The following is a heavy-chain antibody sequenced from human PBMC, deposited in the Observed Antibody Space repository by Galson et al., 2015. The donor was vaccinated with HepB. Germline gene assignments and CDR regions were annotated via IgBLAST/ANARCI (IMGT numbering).Heavy chain of an antibody. V-gene: IGHV3-23*01. CDR2: VSNDGGTT. D-gene: IGHD3-16*01. J-gene: IGHJ4*02. Sequence: SLRLSCAASGFIFSNYAMSWVRQAPGKGLEWVSTVSNDGGTTYYTDSVKGRFTISRDNSKNTLSLQMNSLRAEDTAVYYCVFGSFFDYGGQGTLVPVSP. CDR1: GFIFSNYA. CDR3: VFGSFFDY.